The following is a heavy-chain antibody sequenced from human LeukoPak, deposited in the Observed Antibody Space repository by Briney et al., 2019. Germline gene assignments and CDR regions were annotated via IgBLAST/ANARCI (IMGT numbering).Heavy chain of an antibody. D-gene: IGHD6-13*01. CDR2: IIPIFGTA. V-gene: IGHV1-69*06. J-gene: IGHJ4*02. CDR3: ARGIAAAGTSFVY. CDR1: GYTFTSYY. Sequence: SVKVSCKASGYTFTSYYMHWVRQAPGQGLEWMGGIIPIFGTANYAQKFQGRVTITADKSTSTAYMELSSLRSEDTAVYYCARGIAAAGTSFVYWGQGTLVTVSS.